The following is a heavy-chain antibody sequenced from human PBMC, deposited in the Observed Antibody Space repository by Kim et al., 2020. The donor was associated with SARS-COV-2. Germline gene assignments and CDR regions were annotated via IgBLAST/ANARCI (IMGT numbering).Heavy chain of an antibody. Sequence: SETLSLTCTVSGGSISSYYWSWIRQPPGKGLEWIGYIYYSGSTNYNPSLKSRVTISVDTSKNQFSLKLSSVTAADTAVYYCARGHREWLPCTANWYFDLWGRGTLVTVSS. J-gene: IGHJ2*01. D-gene: IGHD3-3*01. CDR2: IYYSGST. CDR3: ARGHREWLPCTANWYFDL. CDR1: GGSISSYY. V-gene: IGHV4-59*01.